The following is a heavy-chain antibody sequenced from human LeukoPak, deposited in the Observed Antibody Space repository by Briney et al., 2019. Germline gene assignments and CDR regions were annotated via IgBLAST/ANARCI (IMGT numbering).Heavy chain of an antibody. J-gene: IGHJ5*02. CDR2: IYYSGST. D-gene: IGHD3-3*01. CDR1: GGSISSYY. V-gene: IGHV4-59*01. CDR3: ARSRWSWFDP. Sequence: SETLSLTCTGSGGSISSYYWSWLRQPPGKGLEWIGYIYYSGSTNYNPSLKSRVTISVDTSENQFSLKLSSVTAADTAVYYCARSRWSWFDPWGQGTLVTVSS.